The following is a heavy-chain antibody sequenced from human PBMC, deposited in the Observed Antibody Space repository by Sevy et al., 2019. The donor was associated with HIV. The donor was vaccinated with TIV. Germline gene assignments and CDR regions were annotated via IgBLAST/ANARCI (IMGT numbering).Heavy chain of an antibody. CDR2: IYTSGST. J-gene: IGHJ5*02. D-gene: IGHD2-2*01. V-gene: IGHV4-4*07. Sequence: SETLSLTCTVSGGSISSYYWSWIRQPAGKGLEWIGRIYTSGSTNYNPSLKSRVTMSVDTSKNQFSLKLSSVTAADTAVYYCARGGLGCSSTSCYYWFDPWGQGTLVTVSS. CDR3: ARGGLGCSSTSCYYWFDP. CDR1: GGSISSYY.